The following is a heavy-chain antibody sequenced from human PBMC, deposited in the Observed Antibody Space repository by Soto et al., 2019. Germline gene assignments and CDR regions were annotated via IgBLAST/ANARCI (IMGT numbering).Heavy chain of an antibody. J-gene: IGHJ6*02. Sequence: SETLSLTGAVYGGSFSGYYWSWIRQPPGKGLEWIGEINHSGSTNYNPSLKSRVTISVDTSKNQFSLKLSSVTAADTAVYYCARGSGWYPYYYYYGMDVWGQGTTVTVSS. CDR1: GGSFSGYY. CDR2: INHSGST. V-gene: IGHV4-34*01. D-gene: IGHD6-19*01. CDR3: ARGSGWYPYYYYYGMDV.